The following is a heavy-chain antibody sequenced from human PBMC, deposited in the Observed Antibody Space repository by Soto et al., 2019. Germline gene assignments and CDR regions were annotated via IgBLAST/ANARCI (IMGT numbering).Heavy chain of an antibody. J-gene: IGHJ4*01. CDR3: AIDDGDDGRPDY. Sequence: QVHLVQSGVEVKKPGASVTVSCQTSGYTFTNYGLSWVRQAPGQGLEWMGWISPYNGKTNYAQNFQGRVTMTTDIAKNTAYLDLKSLKSDDAALYYGAIDDGDDGRPDYWGHGTLVAVSS. D-gene: IGHD4-17*01. CDR2: ISPYNGKT. CDR1: GYTFTNYG. V-gene: IGHV1-18*01.